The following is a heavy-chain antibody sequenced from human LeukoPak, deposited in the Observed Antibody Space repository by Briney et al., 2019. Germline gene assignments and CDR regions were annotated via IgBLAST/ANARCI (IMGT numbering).Heavy chain of an antibody. CDR1: GGSISSYY. CDR3: ARVKQWLVRLDYYYYMDV. J-gene: IGHJ6*03. D-gene: IGHD6-19*01. Sequence: SETLSLTCTVSGGSISSYYWSWLRQPPGKGLEWIGYIYYSGSTNYNPSLKSRVTISVDTSKNQFSLKLSSVTAADTAVYYCARVKQWLVRLDYYYYMDVWGKGTTVTVSS. V-gene: IGHV4-59*01. CDR2: IYYSGST.